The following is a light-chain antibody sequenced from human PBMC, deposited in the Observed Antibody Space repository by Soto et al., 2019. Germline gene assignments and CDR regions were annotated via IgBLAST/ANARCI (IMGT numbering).Light chain of an antibody. J-gene: IGLJ1*01. Sequence: QSVLTQPPPLSGSPGQPVPISFPGTSSAVGSYTRVSWYQQPPGTAPKLMIYEVSDRPSGVPDRFSGSKSGNTASLTISGLQAEDEADYYCSSYTSSSTYVFGTGTKVTVL. V-gene: IGLV2-18*02. CDR2: EVS. CDR3: SSYTSSSTYV. CDR1: SSAVGSYTR.